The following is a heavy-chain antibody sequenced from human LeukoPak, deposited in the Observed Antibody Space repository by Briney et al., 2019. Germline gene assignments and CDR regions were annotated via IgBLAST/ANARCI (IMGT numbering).Heavy chain of an antibody. CDR1: GGSISSGSYY. CDR2: IYTSGST. CDR3: ARRRDIAAPTSFDY. Sequence: SETLSLTCTVSGGSISSGSYYWSWIRQSAGKGLEWIGRIYTSGSTNYNPSLKSRVTISVDTSKNQFSLKLSSVTAADTAVYYCARRRDIAAPTSFDYWGQGTLVTVSS. J-gene: IGHJ4*02. D-gene: IGHD6-6*01. V-gene: IGHV4-61*02.